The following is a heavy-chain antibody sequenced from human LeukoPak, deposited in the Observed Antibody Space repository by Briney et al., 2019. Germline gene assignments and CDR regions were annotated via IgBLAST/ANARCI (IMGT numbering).Heavy chain of an antibody. CDR1: GFNFNTYW. CDR3: AIARGV. V-gene: IGHV3-7*01. CDR2: IKQDGSEK. J-gene: IGHJ6*04. Sequence: GGSLRLSCAASGFNFNTYWMSWVRQAPGRGLEWVANIKQDGSEKFYVDSLKGRFTISRDNAKNSLYLQMNSLRAEDTAVYYCAIARGVWGKGTTVTVSS.